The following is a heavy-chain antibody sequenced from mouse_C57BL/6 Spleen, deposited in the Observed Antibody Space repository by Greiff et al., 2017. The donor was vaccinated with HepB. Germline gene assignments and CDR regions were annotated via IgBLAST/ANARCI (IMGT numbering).Heavy chain of an antibody. J-gene: IGHJ1*03. CDR1: GYTFTSYW. Sequence: VQLQQSGAELAKPGASVKLSCKASGYTFTSYWMHWVKQRPGQGLEWIGYINPSSGYTKYNQKFKDKDTLTADKSSSTAYMQLSSLTYEDSAVYYCARSDYYGSSYGYFDVWGTGTTVTVSS. CDR3: ARSDYYGSSYGYFDV. V-gene: IGHV1-7*01. CDR2: INPSSGYT. D-gene: IGHD1-1*01.